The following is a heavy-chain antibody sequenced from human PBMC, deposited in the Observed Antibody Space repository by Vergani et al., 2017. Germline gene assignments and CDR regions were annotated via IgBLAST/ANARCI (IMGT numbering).Heavy chain of an antibody. CDR1: GFTFSSYW. V-gene: IGHV3-7*03. CDR2: IKQDGSEK. D-gene: IGHD4-17*01. Sequence: EVQLVESGGGLVQPGGSLRLSCAASGFTFSSYWMSWVRQAPGKGLEWVANIKQDGSEKYYVDSVKGRFTISRDNAKNSLYLQMNSLRAEDTAVYYCARERGVYGDYYFDYWGQGTLVTVSS. J-gene: IGHJ4*02. CDR3: ARERGVYGDYYFDY.